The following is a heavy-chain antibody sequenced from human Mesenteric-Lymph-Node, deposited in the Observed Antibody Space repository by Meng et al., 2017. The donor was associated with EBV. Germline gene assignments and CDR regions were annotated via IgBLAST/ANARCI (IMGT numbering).Heavy chain of an antibody. Sequence: AQLGGAGGGLGPPGGSLRLACAASGSSFSSYAMGWARKAPGKALEWVSGLVGSGHTTFYADSVKGRFSISRDNSRNTLSLQMYSLRAEDTAVYYCAREVNDWFKPFDYWGQGTLVTVSS. D-gene: IGHD3-9*01. CDR2: LVGSGHTT. J-gene: IGHJ4*02. CDR1: GSSFSSYA. V-gene: IGHV3-23*04. CDR3: AREVNDWFKPFDY.